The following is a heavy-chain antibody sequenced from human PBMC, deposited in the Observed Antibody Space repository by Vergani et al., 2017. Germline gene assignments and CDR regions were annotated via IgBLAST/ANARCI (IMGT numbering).Heavy chain of an antibody. CDR3: ATDPREYNNYPRTFDI. V-gene: IGHV3-48*01. J-gene: IGHJ3*02. CDR1: GFTFSNSW. CDR2: ISDSGNTI. Sequence: EVQLVESGGGLVQPGGSLTLSCAASGFTFSNSWMTWVRQAPGKGLEWVSYISDSGNTIEYADSVKGRFSISRDNAKSSLFLQMDSLRAEDTAVYYCATDPREYNNYPRTFDIWGQGSMVTVSS. D-gene: IGHD5-24*01.